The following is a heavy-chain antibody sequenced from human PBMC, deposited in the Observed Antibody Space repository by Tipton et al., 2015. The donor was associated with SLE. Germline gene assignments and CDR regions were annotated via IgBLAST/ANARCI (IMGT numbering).Heavy chain of an antibody. CDR3: ARGSTKTGTRDY. CDR2: IYYSGST. CDR1: GYSISSDYY. D-gene: IGHD1-7*01. J-gene: IGHJ4*02. V-gene: IGHV4-38-2*01. Sequence: TLSLTCGVSGYSISSDYYWGWIRQPPGKGLEWLGYIYYSGSTNYNPSLKSRVTISVDTSKNQFSLKLSSVTAADTAVYYCARGSTKTGTRDYWGQGTLVTVST.